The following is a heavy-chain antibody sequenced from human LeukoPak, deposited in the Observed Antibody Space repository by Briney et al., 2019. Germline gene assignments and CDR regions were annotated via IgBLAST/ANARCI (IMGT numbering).Heavy chain of an antibody. CDR3: ARDDCGDTCYPGGY. J-gene: IGHJ4*02. CDR2: INAGNGDT. V-gene: IGHV1-3*01. CDR1: GYTFTKYV. D-gene: IGHD2-21*01. Sequence: ASVKVSRKASGYTFTKYVVHWVRQAPGQRPEWMGWINAGNGDTKYSQNFQDRVTITRDTSANTAYIELSSLTSEDTALYYCARDDCGDTCYPGGYWGQGTLVTVSS.